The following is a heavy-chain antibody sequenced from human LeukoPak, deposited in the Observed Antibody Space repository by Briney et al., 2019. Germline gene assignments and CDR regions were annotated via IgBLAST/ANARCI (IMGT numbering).Heavy chain of an antibody. CDR3: ARGRYSSSWYYYYGMDV. D-gene: IGHD6-13*01. Sequence: PSQTLSLTCAISGDSVSSNSAAWNWIRQSPSRGLEWLGRTYYRSKWYNDYAVSVKSRITINPDTSKNQFSLQLNSVTPEDTAVYYCARGRYSSSWYYYYGMDVWGQGTTVTVSS. V-gene: IGHV6-1*01. CDR1: GDSVSSNSAA. J-gene: IGHJ6*02. CDR2: TYYRSKWYN.